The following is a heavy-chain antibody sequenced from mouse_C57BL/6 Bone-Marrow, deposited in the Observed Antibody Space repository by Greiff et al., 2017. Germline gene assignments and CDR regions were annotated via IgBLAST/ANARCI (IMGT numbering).Heavy chain of an antibody. V-gene: IGHV1-50*01. CDR1: GYTFTSYW. Sequence: QVQLQQSGAELVKPGASVKLSCKASGYTFTSYWMQWVKQRPGQGLEWIGEIDPSDSYTNYNQKFKGKATLTVDTSSSTAYMQLSSLTSEDSAVYYCARDGYVGFAYWGQGTLVTVSA. D-gene: IGHD2-2*01. CDR3: ARDGYVGFAY. CDR2: IDPSDSYT. J-gene: IGHJ3*01.